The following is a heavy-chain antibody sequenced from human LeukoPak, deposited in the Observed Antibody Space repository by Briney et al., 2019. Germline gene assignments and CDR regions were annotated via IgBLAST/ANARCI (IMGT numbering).Heavy chain of an antibody. CDR1: GGSISGGSISSGAYY. D-gene: IGHD4-17*01. Sequence: SETLSLTCTVAGGSISGGSISSGAYYWSWIRQHPGKGLEWIGYIYYSGNTDYNPSLKSRVTISIDTSKNQFSLKLSSVTAADTAVYYCATNDYGDYKYFQHWGQGTLVTVSS. V-gene: IGHV4-31*03. J-gene: IGHJ1*01. CDR3: ATNDYGDYKYFQH. CDR2: IYYSGNT.